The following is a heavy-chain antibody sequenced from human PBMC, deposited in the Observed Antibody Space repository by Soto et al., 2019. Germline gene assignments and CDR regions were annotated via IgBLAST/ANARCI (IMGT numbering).Heavy chain of an antibody. CDR2: ISGSGGST. CDR1: GFTFSSYA. Sequence: GGSLRLSCAASGFTFSSYAMSWVRQAPGKGLEWVSAISGSGGSTYYADSVKGRFTISRDNSKNTLYLQMNSLRAEDTAVYYCAKDEVGAVYYYYSGMDVWGQGTTVTVSS. D-gene: IGHD1-26*01. V-gene: IGHV3-23*01. CDR3: AKDEVGAVYYYYSGMDV. J-gene: IGHJ6*02.